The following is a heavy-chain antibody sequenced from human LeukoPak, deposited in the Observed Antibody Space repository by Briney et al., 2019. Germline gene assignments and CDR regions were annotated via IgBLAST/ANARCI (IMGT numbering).Heavy chain of an antibody. J-gene: IGHJ5*01. CDR3: ATDISHDDGEYARGWFDS. CDR2: IKPKSGNT. CDR1: GYTFTALD. D-gene: IGHD4-17*01. V-gene: IGHV1-8*03. Sequence: ASVKLSCKASGYTFTALDINWVRQATGQGFEWMGWIKPKSGNTGYAQKFQGRVTTTRDTSISTASMELSSLRSEDTALYYCATDISHDDGEYARGWFDSWGQGALVTVSS.